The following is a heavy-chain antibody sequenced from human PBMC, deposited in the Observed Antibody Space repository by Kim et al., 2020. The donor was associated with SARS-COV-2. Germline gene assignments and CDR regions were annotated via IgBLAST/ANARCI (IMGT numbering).Heavy chain of an antibody. Sequence: GGSLRLSCAASGFTFSSYAMHWVRQAPGKGREWVAVISYDGSNKYYADSGKGRFTISRDNSKNTLYLQMNSLRAEDTAVYYWARGGGGSYYGAFDIWGQGTMVTVSS. V-gene: IGHV3-30*04. CDR1: GFTFSSYA. J-gene: IGHJ3*02. CDR2: ISYDGSNK. D-gene: IGHD1-26*01. CDR3: ARGGGGSYYGAFDI.